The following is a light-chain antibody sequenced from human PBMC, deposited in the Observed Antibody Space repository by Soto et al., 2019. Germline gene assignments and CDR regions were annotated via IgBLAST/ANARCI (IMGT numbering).Light chain of an antibody. Sequence: DIPMTQSPSTLSASVGDRVTITCRASQSGSRWLAWYQQKPGKAPKLLIYKASTLESGDPSRFSGSRSGTEFTLAMSSLQPDDSATYYCQQYNDNWTFGQGNKVE. CDR3: QQYNDNWT. CDR2: KAS. J-gene: IGKJ1*01. V-gene: IGKV1-5*03. CDR1: QSGSRW.